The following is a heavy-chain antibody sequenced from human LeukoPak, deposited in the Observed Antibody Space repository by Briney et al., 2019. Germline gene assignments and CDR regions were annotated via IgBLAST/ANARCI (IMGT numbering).Heavy chain of an antibody. D-gene: IGHD2-2*01. Sequence: SVKVSCKASGGTFSSYAISWVRQAPGQGLEWMGGIIPIFGTANYAQKFQGRVTITTDESTSTAYMELSSLRSEDTAVYYCATLDRYCSSTSCPYYYYYMDVWGKGTTVTVSS. CDR2: IIPIFGTA. CDR3: ATLDRYCSSTSCPYYYYYMDV. CDR1: GGTFSSYA. J-gene: IGHJ6*03. V-gene: IGHV1-69*05.